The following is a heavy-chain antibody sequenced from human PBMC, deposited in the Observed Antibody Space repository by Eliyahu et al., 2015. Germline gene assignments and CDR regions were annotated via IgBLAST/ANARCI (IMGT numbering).Heavy chain of an antibody. V-gene: IGHV3-23*01. CDR3: AKVFSPGAFSSIDY. Sequence: EVQLLESGGGLVQPGGSLRLSCAASGFFFTNYAMTWVRQAPGKGLECVSVINDRGSNIYYADSVRGRFTISRDNSKNTLHLQMNSLGAEDTAVYFCAKVFSPGAFSSIDYWGQGTLVTVSS. CDR1: GFFFTNYA. J-gene: IGHJ4*02. CDR2: INDRGSNI. D-gene: IGHD7-27*01.